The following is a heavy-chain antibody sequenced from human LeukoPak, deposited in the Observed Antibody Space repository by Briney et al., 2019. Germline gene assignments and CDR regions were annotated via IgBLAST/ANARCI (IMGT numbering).Heavy chain of an antibody. V-gene: IGHV5-51*01. D-gene: IGHD3-16*01. CDR2: IYPGDSHT. J-gene: IGHJ5*02. CDR3: ARHHYDNVWERGNWFDP. Sequence: GESLKISCKGSGYSFTSYWIAWVRQMPGKGLELMGIIYPGDSHTRYSPSFQGQVTISSDKSINTAYLQWSSLKASDTAMYCCARHHYDNVWERGNWFDPRGQGTLVTVSS. CDR1: GYSFTSYW.